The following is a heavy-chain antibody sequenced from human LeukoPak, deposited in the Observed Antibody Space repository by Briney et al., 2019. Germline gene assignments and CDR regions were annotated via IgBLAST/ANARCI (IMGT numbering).Heavy chain of an antibody. CDR2: INPNSGGT. J-gene: IGHJ5*02. Sequence: ASVKVSFKASGYTFTGYYMHWVRQAPGQGLEWMGWINPNSGGTNYAPKFQGRVTMTRDTSISTAYMELSRLRSDDTAVYYCARDALRNRHWGAWFDPWGQGTLVTVSS. V-gene: IGHV1-2*02. CDR3: ARDALRNRHWGAWFDP. D-gene: IGHD7-27*01. CDR1: GYTFTGYY.